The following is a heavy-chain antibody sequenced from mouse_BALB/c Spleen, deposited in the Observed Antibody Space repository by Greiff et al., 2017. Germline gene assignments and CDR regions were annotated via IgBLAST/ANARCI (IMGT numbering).Heavy chain of an antibody. CDR2: IYPGNSDT. Sequence: AQLKQSGAELARPGASVKMSCKASGYTFTSYWMHWVKQRPGQGLEWIGAIYPGNSDTSYNQKFKGKAKLTAVTSTSTAYMELSSLTNEDSAVYYCTRNYYGSIYYFDYWGQGTTLTVSS. CDR1: GYTFTSYW. D-gene: IGHD1-1*01. J-gene: IGHJ2*01. CDR3: TRNYYGSIYYFDY. V-gene: IGHV1-5*01.